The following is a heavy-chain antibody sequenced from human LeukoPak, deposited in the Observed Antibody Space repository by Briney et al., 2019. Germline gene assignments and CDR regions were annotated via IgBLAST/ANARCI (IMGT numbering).Heavy chain of an antibody. J-gene: IGHJ6*03. CDR2: ISSSGSTI. CDR3: ARESSGLGNYMDV. CDR1: GFTFSSYE. Sequence: GGSLRLSCAASGFTFSSYEMNWVRQAPGKGLEWVSYISSSGSTIYYADSVKGRFTISRDNAKNSLYLQMNSLRAEDTAVYYCARESSGLGNYMDVWGKGTTVTISS. D-gene: IGHD6-6*01. V-gene: IGHV3-48*03.